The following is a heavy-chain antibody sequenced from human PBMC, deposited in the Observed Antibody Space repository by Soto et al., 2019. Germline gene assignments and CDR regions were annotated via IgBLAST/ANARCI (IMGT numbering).Heavy chain of an antibody. CDR2: INSDGSST. Sequence: GGSLRLSCAASGFTFSSYWMHWVRQAPGKGLVWVSRINSDGSSTSYADSVKGRFTISRDNAKNTLYLQMNSLRAEDTVVYYCARGLKLVSRGLLELVDYYGMDVWGQGTTVTVSS. V-gene: IGHV3-74*01. J-gene: IGHJ6*02. CDR3: ARGLKLVSRGLLELVDYYGMDV. D-gene: IGHD1-7*01. CDR1: GFTFSSYW.